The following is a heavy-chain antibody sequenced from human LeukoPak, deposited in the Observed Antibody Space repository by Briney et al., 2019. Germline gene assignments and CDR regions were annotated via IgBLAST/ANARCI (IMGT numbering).Heavy chain of an antibody. J-gene: IGHJ6*02. Sequence: PRGSLRLSCAASGFXFSNYAIHWVRQAPGKGLEWVAVISNDGSNQYYADSVKGRFTISRDNSKNTLYLQMNSLSAEDTAVYCCAKGEGGYYPYFYGLDVWGQGTTVTVSS. V-gene: IGHV3-30*04. CDR3: AKGEGGYYPYFYGLDV. CDR1: GFXFSNYA. D-gene: IGHD2-15*01. CDR2: ISNDGSNQ.